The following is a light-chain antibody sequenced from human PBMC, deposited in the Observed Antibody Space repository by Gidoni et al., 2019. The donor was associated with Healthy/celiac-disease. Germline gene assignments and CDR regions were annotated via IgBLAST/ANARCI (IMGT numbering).Light chain of an antibody. CDR3: QQRSNWPPWT. J-gene: IGKJ1*01. Sequence: ENVLTQSPATLSLSPGERATLSRRASQSDSSYLAWYQQKPGQAHRLLIYAASNRATGIPARFSGSGSGTDFTLTISSLEPEDFAVYYCQQRSNWPPWTFGQGTKVEIK. CDR2: AAS. CDR1: QSDSSY. V-gene: IGKV3-11*01.